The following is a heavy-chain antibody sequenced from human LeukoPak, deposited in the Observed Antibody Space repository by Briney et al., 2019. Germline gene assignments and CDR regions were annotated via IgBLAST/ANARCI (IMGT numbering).Heavy chain of an antibody. CDR3: ARGRILRLIDY. CDR1: GGSFSGYY. J-gene: IGHJ4*02. V-gene: IGHV4-34*01. D-gene: IGHD2-15*01. Sequence: SETLSLTCAGYGGSFSGYYWSWIRQPPGKGLEWIGEINHSGSTNYNPSLKSRVTISVDTSKNQFSLKLSSVTAADTAVYYCARGRILRLIDYWGQGTLVTVSS. CDR2: INHSGST.